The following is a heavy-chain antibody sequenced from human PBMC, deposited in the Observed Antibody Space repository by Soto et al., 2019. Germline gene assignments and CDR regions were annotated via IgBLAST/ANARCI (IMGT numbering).Heavy chain of an antibody. V-gene: IGHV3-11*01. D-gene: IGHD6-19*01. CDR2: ISGGGSTT. CDR1: GFTFNDYY. Sequence: GVLRLSCAVSGFTFNDYYMSWIRQAPGKGLEWISYISGGGSTTYHADSVRGRFTISRDNAKNSLFLQMNSLRAEDTAVYYCAREVRASGWFRRLDSWGQGILVTVSS. CDR3: AREVRASGWFRRLDS. J-gene: IGHJ4*02.